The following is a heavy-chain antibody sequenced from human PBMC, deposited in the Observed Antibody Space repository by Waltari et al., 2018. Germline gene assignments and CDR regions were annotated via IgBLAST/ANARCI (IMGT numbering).Heavy chain of an antibody. CDR3: ARGLTRRVHKENYFDY. D-gene: IGHD4-17*01. J-gene: IGHJ4*02. Sequence: QVQLVQSGAEVKKPGSSVTVSCTASGGTFSIYAIRWVRQAPGQGLEWMGGIIPIFGTANYAQKFQGRVTITADESTSTAYMELSSLRSEDTAVYYCARGLTRRVHKENYFDYWGQGTLVTVSS. CDR1: GGTFSIYA. CDR2: IIPIFGTA. V-gene: IGHV1-69*01.